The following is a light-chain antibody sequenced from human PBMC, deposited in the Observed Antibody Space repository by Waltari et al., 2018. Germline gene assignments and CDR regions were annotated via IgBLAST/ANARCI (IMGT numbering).Light chain of an antibody. Sequence: SFVLTQPPSVSVAPGRTAAITCGGDNIGSEHVNWYQQRPGQAPVLVIYDDPDRPSGIPGRFSGSNSGDTATLAISGVEAGDEAVYYCQVWDSVSDHWVFGGGAKLTVL. CDR3: QVWDSVSDHWV. J-gene: IGLJ3*02. CDR2: DDP. CDR1: NIGSEH. V-gene: IGLV3-21*03.